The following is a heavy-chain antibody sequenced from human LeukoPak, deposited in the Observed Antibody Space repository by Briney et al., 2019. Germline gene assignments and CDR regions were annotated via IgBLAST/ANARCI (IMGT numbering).Heavy chain of an antibody. V-gene: IGHV4-59*01. CDR2: IYYSGST. J-gene: IGHJ5*02. CDR1: GGSFSDYD. Sequence: SESLSLTCAAYGGSFSDYDWSWIRQPPGKGLEWIGYIYYSGSTNYNPSLKSRVTISVDTSKSQLSLKLSSVTAADTAVYYCARGRLTIFGVVTGYNWFDPWGQGTLVTVSS. CDR3: ARGRLTIFGVVTGYNWFDP. D-gene: IGHD3-3*01.